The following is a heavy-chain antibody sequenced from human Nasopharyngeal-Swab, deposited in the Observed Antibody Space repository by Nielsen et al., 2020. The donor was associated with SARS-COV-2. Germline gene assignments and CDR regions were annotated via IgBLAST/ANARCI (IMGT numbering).Heavy chain of an antibody. V-gene: IGHV3-30*03. Sequence: GESLKISCAASGFTFSSFGMHWLRQAPGKGLEWVAIISYDGSNKYYAESVKGRFTISRDNSKNTLYLQMNSLRAEDTAVYYCARDAFLEWIQLWFPFDYWGQGTLVTVSS. CDR1: GFTFSSFG. J-gene: IGHJ4*02. CDR3: ARDAFLEWIQLWFPFDY. D-gene: IGHD5-18*01. CDR2: ISYDGSNK.